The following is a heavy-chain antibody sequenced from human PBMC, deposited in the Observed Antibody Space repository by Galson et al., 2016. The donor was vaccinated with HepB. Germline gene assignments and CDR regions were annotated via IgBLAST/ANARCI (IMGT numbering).Heavy chain of an antibody. V-gene: IGHV3-74*01. J-gene: IGHJ4*02. CDR2: ISDDGRGT. CDR1: GFTFGTHW. D-gene: IGHD3-10*01. Sequence: SLRLSCAASGFTFGTHWMHWVRQAPGKGLVWVSRISDDGRGTNYADSVKGRFTISRDNAKNTLYLQMNSLRVDDTAGYYCASYYGVSGADCWGQGTLVTVSS. CDR3: ASYYGVSGADC.